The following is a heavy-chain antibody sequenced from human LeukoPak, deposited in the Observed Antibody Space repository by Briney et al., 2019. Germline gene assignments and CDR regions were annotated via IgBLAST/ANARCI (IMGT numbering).Heavy chain of an antibody. D-gene: IGHD2-8*01. J-gene: IGHJ5*02. CDR1: GLTFSSYS. CDR2: ISSSSSTI. CDR3: ASLDCTNGVCYGFDP. Sequence: GGSLRLSCAASGLTFSSYSMNWVRQAPGKGLEWVSYISSSSSTIYYADSVKGRFTISRDNDKISLYLQMNSLRAEDTAVYYCASLDCTNGVCYGFDPWGQGTLVTVSS. V-gene: IGHV3-48*01.